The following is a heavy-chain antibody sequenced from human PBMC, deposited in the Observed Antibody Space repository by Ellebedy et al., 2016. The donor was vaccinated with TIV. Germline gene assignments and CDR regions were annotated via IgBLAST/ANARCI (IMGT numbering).Heavy chain of an antibody. J-gene: IGHJ4*02. CDR1: GYTLSNYG. D-gene: IGHD2-15*01. CDR2: ISGYNGYT. CDR3: ARGTMGAASGFDF. Sequence: AASVKVSCKASGYTLSNYGLSWVRQAPGQGLEWMGWISGYNGYTNYAQKFQGRDTLTTDTSTATSYIQLRRLRTDDTAVYYCARGTMGAASGFDFWGQGTLVTVSS. V-gene: IGHV1-18*01.